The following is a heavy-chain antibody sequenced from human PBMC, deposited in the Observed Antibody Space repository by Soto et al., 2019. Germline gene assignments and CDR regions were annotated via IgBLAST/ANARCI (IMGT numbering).Heavy chain of an antibody. CDR1: GYTFTSYG. D-gene: IGHD3-3*01. J-gene: IGHJ5*02. CDR3: ARSTDYDFWSGYDNWFDP. V-gene: IGHV1-18*01. CDR2: ISAYNGNT. Sequence: ASVKVSCKASGYTFTSYGISWVRQAPGQGLEWMGWISAYNGNTNYAQKLQGRVTMTTDTSTSTAYMELRSLRSDDTAVYYCARSTDYDFWSGYDNWFDPWGQGTPVTVS.